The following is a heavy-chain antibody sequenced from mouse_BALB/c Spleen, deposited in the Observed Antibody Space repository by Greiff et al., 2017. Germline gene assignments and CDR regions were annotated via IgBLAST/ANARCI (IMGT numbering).Heavy chain of an antibody. CDR1: GYSITSGYY. Sequence: EVHLVESGPGLVKPSQSLSLTCSVTGYSITSGYYWNWIRQFPGNKLEWMGYISYDGSNNYNPSLKNRISSTRDTSKNQFFLKLNSVTTEDTATYDCARGKPFFDYWGQGTTLTVSS. J-gene: IGHJ2*01. CDR2: ISYDGSN. V-gene: IGHV3-6*02. CDR3: ARGKPFFDY.